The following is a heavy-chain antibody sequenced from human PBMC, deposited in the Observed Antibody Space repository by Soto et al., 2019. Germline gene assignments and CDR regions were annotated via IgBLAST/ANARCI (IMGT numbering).Heavy chain of an antibody. CDR1: GGTFSSYA. Sequence: GASVKVSCKASGGTFSSYAISWVRQAPGQGLEWMGGIIPIFGTANYAQKFQGRVTITADESTSTAYMELSSLRPEDTAVYYCARRIEYYDSSGYYYYYYGMDVWGQGTTVTVSS. V-gene: IGHV1-69*13. CDR3: ARRIEYYDSSGYYYYYYGMDV. J-gene: IGHJ6*02. D-gene: IGHD3-22*01. CDR2: IIPIFGTA.